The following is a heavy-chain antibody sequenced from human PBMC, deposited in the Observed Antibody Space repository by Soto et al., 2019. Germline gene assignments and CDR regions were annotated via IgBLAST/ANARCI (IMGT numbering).Heavy chain of an antibody. Sequence: PGGSLSLSCAASGYTISSYSMNWGRQAPGKGLEWVSSISSSSSYIYYADSVKGRFTISRDNAKNSLYLQMNSLSAEDTAVYYCARGTRRAVAGGDYWGQGTLVTVYS. CDR1: GYTISSYS. CDR3: ARGTRRAVAGGDY. V-gene: IGHV3-21*01. CDR2: ISSSSSYI. J-gene: IGHJ4*02. D-gene: IGHD6-19*01.